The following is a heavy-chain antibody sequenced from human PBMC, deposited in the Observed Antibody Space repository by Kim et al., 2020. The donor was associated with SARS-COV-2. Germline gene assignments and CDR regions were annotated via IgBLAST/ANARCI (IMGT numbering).Heavy chain of an antibody. Sequence: SVKVSCKASGFTFTSSAVQWVRQARGQRLEWIGWIVVGSGNTNYAQKFQERVTITRDMSTSTAYMELSSLRSEDTAVYYCAAEVQQNYYYYGMDVWGQGTTVTVSS. D-gene: IGHD6-13*01. CDR1: GFTFTSSA. CDR3: AAEVQQNYYYYGMDV. V-gene: IGHV1-58*01. CDR2: IVVGSGNT. J-gene: IGHJ6*02.